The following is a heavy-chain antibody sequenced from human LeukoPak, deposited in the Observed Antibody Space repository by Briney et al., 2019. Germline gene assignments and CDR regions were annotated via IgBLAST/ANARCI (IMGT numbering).Heavy chain of an antibody. CDR1: GYSISSGYY. CDR2: IYHSGST. Sequence: PSETLSLTCTVSGYSISSGYYWGLIRQPPGKGLGWIGSIYHSGSTYYNPSLKSRVTISVDPSKHQFSLKLSSVTAADTAVYYCARVNRYYYGSGNYYMDVWGKGTTVTVSS. J-gene: IGHJ6*03. V-gene: IGHV4-38-2*02. D-gene: IGHD3-10*01. CDR3: ARVNRYYYGSGNYYMDV.